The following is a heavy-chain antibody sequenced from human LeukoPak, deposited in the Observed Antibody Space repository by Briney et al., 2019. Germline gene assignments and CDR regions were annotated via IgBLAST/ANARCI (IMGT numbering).Heavy chain of an antibody. V-gene: IGHV4-30-4*08. Sequence: PSETLSLTRTVSGGSISSGDYYWSWIRQPPGKGLEWIGYIYYSGSTYYNPSLKSRVTISVDTSKNQFSLKLSSVTAADTAVYYCARVGAPYYFDYWGQGTLVTVSS. CDR1: GGSISSGDYY. J-gene: IGHJ4*02. CDR3: ARVGAPYYFDY. CDR2: IYYSGST.